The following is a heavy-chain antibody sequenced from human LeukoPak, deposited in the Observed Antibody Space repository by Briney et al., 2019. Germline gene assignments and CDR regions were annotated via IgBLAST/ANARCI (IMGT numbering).Heavy chain of an antibody. CDR2: IKQDGSEK. CDR3: ARDGFVGAADY. CDR1: EFIFSGYW. J-gene: IGHJ4*02. Sequence: PGGSLRLSCAASEFIFSGYWMNWVRQAPGKGLEWVANIKQDGSEKQYVDSVRGRFTISRDIAKNSLYLQMNSLRVEDTAVYYCARDGFVGAADYWGQGTLVTVSS. D-gene: IGHD6-13*01. V-gene: IGHV3-7*01.